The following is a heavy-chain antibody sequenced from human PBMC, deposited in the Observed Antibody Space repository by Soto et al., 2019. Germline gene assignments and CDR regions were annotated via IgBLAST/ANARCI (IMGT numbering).Heavy chain of an antibody. Sequence: QLQLVQSGGEVKTPGASVKVSCTTSGYTFTSHGISWVRQAPGQGLEWMGWISTYNGKTDYAQKFQGRVTMTADTRTSTVYMEVRILRSDDTAVYYCARLLTEGATYREDAFDMWGPGTKVTVS. V-gene: IGHV1-18*01. CDR2: ISTYNGKT. D-gene: IGHD1-26*01. CDR3: ARLLTEGATYREDAFDM. J-gene: IGHJ3*02. CDR1: GYTFTSHG.